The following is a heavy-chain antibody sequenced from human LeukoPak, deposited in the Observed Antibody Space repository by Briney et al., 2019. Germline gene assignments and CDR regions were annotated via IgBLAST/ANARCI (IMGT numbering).Heavy chain of an antibody. CDR2: INHSGST. Sequence: SETLSLTCAVYGGSFSGYYWSWIRQPPGKGLEWIGEINHSGSTNYNPSLKSRVTISVDTSKNQFSLKLSSVTAADTAVYYCASGDYDYVWGSYSLWGQGTLVTVSS. D-gene: IGHD3-16*01. CDR3: ASGDYDYVWGSYSL. CDR1: GGSFSGYY. J-gene: IGHJ4*02. V-gene: IGHV4-34*01.